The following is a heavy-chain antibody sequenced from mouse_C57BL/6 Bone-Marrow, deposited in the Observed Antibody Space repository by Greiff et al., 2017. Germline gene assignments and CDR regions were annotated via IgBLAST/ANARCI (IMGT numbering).Heavy chain of an antibody. D-gene: IGHD1-1*01. CDR1: GYTFTSYG. J-gene: IGHJ4*01. CDR2: IYPRSGNT. Sequence: QVQLQQSGAELARPGASVKLSCKASGYTFTSYGISWVKQRTGQGLEWIGEIYPRSGNTYYNEKFKGKATLTADKSSSTAYMERSSLTSEGSAVYFGARDYYYGYYYAMDYWGQGTSVTVSA. CDR3: ARDYYYGYYYAMDY. V-gene: IGHV1-81*01.